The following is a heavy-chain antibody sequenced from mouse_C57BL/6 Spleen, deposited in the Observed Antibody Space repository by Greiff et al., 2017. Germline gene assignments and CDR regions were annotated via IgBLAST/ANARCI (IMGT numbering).Heavy chain of an antibody. CDR2: IHPNSGST. V-gene: IGHV1-64*01. J-gene: IGHJ1*03. CDR3: GPIYDGPFWYFDV. Sequence: QVQLQQPGAELVKPGASVKLSCKASGYTFTSYWMHWVKQRPGQGLEWIGMIHPNSGSTNYNEKFKSKATLTVDKSSSTAYMQLSSLTSEDSAVYYCGPIYDGPFWYFDVWGTGTTVTVSS. D-gene: IGHD2-3*01. CDR1: GYTFTSYW.